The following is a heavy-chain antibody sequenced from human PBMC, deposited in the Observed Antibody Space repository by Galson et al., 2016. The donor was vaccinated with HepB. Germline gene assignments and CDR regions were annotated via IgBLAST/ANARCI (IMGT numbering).Heavy chain of an antibody. CDR2: IIPLFGTA. V-gene: IGHV1-69*06. Sequence: SVKVSCKASGYTFTSYAISWVRQAPGQGLEWMGGIIPLFGTANYAQKFQGRVTITADKSTDTAYMELNSLISEDTAVYYCAGGEGQWIQLWSSYYYYMDVWGKGTTVTVSS. CDR3: AGGEGQWIQLWSSYYYYMDV. D-gene: IGHD5-18*01. CDR1: GYTFTSYA. J-gene: IGHJ6*03.